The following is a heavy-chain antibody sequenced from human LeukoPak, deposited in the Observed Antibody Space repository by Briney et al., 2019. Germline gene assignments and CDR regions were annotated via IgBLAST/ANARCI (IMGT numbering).Heavy chain of an antibody. D-gene: IGHD1-26*01. CDR2: INHSGST. V-gene: IGHV4-34*01. CDR3: ARGSPTTNYYYGMDV. J-gene: IGHJ6*02. Sequence: SETLSLTCTVSGNSISSYYWSWIRQPPGKGLEWIGEINHSGSTNYNPSLKSRVTISVDTSKNQFSLKLSSVTAADTAVYYCARGSPTTNYYYGMDVWGQGTTVTVSS. CDR1: GNSISSYY.